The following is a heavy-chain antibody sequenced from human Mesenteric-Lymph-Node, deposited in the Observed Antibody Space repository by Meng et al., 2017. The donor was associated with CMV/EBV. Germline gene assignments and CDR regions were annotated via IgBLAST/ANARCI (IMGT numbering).Heavy chain of an antibody. Sequence: SETLSLTCTVSGGSISSGGYYWSWIRQHPGKGLEWIGYIYYSGSTYYNPSLKSRITISVDTSKNQFSLKLSSVTAADTAVYYCARRSGWRGYYFDYWGQGTLVTVSS. D-gene: IGHD2-15*01. CDR1: GGSISSGGYY. J-gene: IGHJ4*02. V-gene: IGHV4-31*03. CDR2: IYYSGST. CDR3: ARRSGWRGYYFDY.